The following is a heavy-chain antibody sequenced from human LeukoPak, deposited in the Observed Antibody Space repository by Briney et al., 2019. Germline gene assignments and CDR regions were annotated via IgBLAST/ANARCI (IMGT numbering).Heavy chain of an antibody. V-gene: IGHV3-66*01. CDR3: ARDLIFDFLDAGGMDV. CDR2: IYSGGST. D-gene: IGHD3-3*01. J-gene: IGHJ6*02. Sequence: GGSLRLSCAASGFTVSSNYMSWVRQAPGKGLEWVSVIYSGGSTYYADSVKGRFTISRDNSKNTLYLQMNSLRAEDTAVYYCARDLIFDFLDAGGMDVWGQGTTVTVSS. CDR1: GFTVSSNY.